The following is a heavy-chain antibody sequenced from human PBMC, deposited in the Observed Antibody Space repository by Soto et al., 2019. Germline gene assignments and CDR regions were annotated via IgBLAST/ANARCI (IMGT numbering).Heavy chain of an antibody. CDR1: GGSISSGGYY. Sequence: SETLSLTCAVSGGSISSGGYYWSWIRQPPGKGLEWIGDFYSSGSPHHNPSLKNRVSISEDRSKNEFSLKLSSVTAADTVIYYCAREFYYDSSGIGFDSWGQGTLVTVSS. CDR3: AREFYYDSSGIGFDS. V-gene: IGHV4-61*08. J-gene: IGHJ4*02. CDR2: FYSSGSP. D-gene: IGHD3-22*01.